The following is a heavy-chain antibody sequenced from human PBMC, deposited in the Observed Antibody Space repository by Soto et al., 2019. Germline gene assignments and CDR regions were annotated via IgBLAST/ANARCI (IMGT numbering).Heavy chain of an antibody. J-gene: IGHJ5*02. V-gene: IGHV4-39*01. Sequence: SETLSLTHTISGASDSSSSYLRGWIRQPPGKGLEWIGSISYSGSTYYNPSLKSRVTISVDTSKNQFSLKLSSVTAADTAVYYCARQTKDSTGYYNWFDPWGQGTLVTVS. CDR3: ARQTKDSTGYYNWFDP. CDR1: GASDSSSSYL. CDR2: ISYSGST. D-gene: IGHD3-22*01.